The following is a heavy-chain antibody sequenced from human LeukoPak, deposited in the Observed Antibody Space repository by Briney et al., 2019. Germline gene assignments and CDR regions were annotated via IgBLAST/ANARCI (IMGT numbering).Heavy chain of an antibody. J-gene: IGHJ4*02. CDR3: ARGSYYYGSGSYYNVAFDY. Sequence: QPGGSLRLSCAASGFTFSSYGMHWVRQAPGKGLEWAAFIRYDGSNKYYADSVKGRFTISRDNSKNTLYLQMNSLRAADTAVYYCARGSYYYGSGSYYNVAFDYWGQGTLVTVSS. D-gene: IGHD3-10*01. CDR2: IRYDGSNK. CDR1: GFTFSSYG. V-gene: IGHV3-30*02.